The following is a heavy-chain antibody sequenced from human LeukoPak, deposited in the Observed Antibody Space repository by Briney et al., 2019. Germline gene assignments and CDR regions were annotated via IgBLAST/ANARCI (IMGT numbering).Heavy chain of an antibody. V-gene: IGHV3-23*01. CDR2: IGAGGTT. CDR1: GFTFNNYA. CDR3: AKLDFQHSSGWYDY. Sequence: TGGSLRLSCAASGFTFNNYAMSWVRQAPGKGLEWVSTIGAGGTTNYADSVKGRFTLSRDNSKNTLYLQMNSLKAEDTAVYYCAKLDFQHSSGWYDYWGQGTLVTVSS. J-gene: IGHJ4*02. D-gene: IGHD6-19*01.